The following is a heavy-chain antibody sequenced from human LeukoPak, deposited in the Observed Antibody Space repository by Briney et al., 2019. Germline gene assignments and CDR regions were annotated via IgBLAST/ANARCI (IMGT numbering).Heavy chain of an antibody. D-gene: IGHD2-2*03. CDR3: ARTRDMDLGVYAFDI. J-gene: IGHJ3*02. CDR2: ISAYNGNT. V-gene: IGHV1-18*01. CDR1: GYTFTKYA. Sequence: GASVKVSCKASGYTFTKYAISWVRQAPGQGLEWMGWISAYNGNTNYAQKLQGRVTMTTDTSTTTAYMELRSLRSDDTAVYYCARTRDMDLGVYAFDIWGQGTLVTVSS.